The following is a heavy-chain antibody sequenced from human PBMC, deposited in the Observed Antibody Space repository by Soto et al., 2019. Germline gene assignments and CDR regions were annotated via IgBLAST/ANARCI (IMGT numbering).Heavy chain of an antibody. D-gene: IGHD6-25*01. V-gene: IGHV4-39*01. Sequence: QLQLQESGPGLVKPSETLSLSCTVSGGSISTTSYYWAWIRQPPGKGLEWIGSIYNSGRTSYNPSLESRVSISADTSKEQFSLNLNSVTAADTAVYYCARKSDAAASKVPDFWGQGTLVTVSS. CDR3: ARKSDAAASKVPDF. CDR2: IYNSGRT. CDR1: GGSISTTSYY. J-gene: IGHJ4*02.